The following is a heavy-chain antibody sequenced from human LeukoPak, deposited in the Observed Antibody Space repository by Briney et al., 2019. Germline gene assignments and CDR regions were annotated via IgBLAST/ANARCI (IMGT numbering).Heavy chain of an antibody. V-gene: IGHV3-23*01. CDR3: AKDRGYYVDTGTINF. D-gene: IGHD2-15*01. CDR1: GLSFGAHA. Sequence: GGSLRLSCAASGLSFGAHAMHWVRQAPGMGLERVSGVCGGGQRTHYADSVKGRFTISRDNSKNTLYLQMNSLRAEDTAVYYCAKDRGYYVDTGTINFWGQGTLVTVSS. J-gene: IGHJ4*02. CDR2: VCGGGQRT.